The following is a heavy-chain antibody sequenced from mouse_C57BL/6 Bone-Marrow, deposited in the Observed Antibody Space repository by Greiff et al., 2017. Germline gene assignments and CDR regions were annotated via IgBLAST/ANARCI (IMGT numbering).Heavy chain of an antibody. Sequence: VLLQQSGAELVKPGASVKLSCKASGYTFTSYWMHWVKQRPGQGLEWIGMIHPNSGSTNYNEKFKSKATLTADTSSSTAYMQLSSLTSEDSAVYYCARGTCYYGMDDWGQGTSVTVSS. J-gene: IGHJ4*01. CDR3: ARGTCYYGMDD. CDR2: IHPNSGST. CDR1: GYTFTSYW. V-gene: IGHV1-64*01. D-gene: IGHD3-3*01.